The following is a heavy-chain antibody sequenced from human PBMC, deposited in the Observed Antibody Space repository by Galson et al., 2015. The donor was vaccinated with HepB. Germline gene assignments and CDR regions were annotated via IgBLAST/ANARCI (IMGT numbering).Heavy chain of an antibody. Sequence: SLRLSCAASGFTFSGSAMHWVRQASGKGLEWVGRIRSKANSYATAYAASVKGRFTISRDDSKNTAYLQMNSLKTEDTAVYYCTVGSSGGYQVIPLYYYYYGMDVWGQGTTVTVSS. CDR1: GFTFSGSA. V-gene: IGHV3-73*01. CDR3: TVGSSGGYQVIPLYYYYYGMDV. D-gene: IGHD3-10*01. J-gene: IGHJ6*02. CDR2: IRSKANSYAT.